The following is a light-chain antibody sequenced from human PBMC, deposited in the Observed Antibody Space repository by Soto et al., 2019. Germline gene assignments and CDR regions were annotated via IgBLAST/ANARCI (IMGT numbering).Light chain of an antibody. Sequence: QSVLTQPPSASGSPGQSVTISCAGTVSDVGGYNYVSWYQQHPGKVPQLMIYQVSKRPSGVPDRFSASKSDTTASLTISGLQAEDEGDYYCMSYAGGNRFVFGTGTKGTVL. V-gene: IGLV2-8*01. J-gene: IGLJ1*01. CDR2: QVS. CDR1: VSDVGGYNY. CDR3: MSYAGGNRFV.